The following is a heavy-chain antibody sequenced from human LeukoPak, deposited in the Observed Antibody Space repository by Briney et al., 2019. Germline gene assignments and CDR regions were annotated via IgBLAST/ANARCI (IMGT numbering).Heavy chain of an antibody. CDR3: ARDLYYYDSSGYYYYQYFDY. CDR2: IYYSGST. V-gene: IGHV4-39*07. J-gene: IGHJ4*02. D-gene: IGHD3-22*01. Sequence: SETLSLTCTVSGGSISSYYWGWIRQPPGKGLEWIGSIYYSGSTYYNPSLKSRVTISVDTSKNQFSLKLSSVTAADTAVYYCARDLYYYDSSGYYYYQYFDYWGQGTLVTVSS. CDR1: GGSISSYY.